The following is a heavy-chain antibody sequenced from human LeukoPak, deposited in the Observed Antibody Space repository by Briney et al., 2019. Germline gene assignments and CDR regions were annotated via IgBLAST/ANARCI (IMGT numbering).Heavy chain of an antibody. J-gene: IGHJ6*03. V-gene: IGHV4-4*07. CDR2: IYTSGST. CDR1: GGSISSYY. Sequence: SETLSLTCTVSGGSISSYYWSWIRQPAGKGLEWIGRIYTSGSTNYNPSLKSRVTISVDTSKNQFSLKLSSVTAADTAVYYCARLRITMVRGVRPYYYYMDVWGKGTTVTISS. CDR3: ARLRITMVRGVRPYYYYMDV. D-gene: IGHD3-10*01.